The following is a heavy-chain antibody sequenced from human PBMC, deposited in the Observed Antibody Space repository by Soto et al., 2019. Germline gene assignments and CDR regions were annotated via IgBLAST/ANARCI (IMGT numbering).Heavy chain of an antibody. CDR2: ISNDGSNI. CDR3: ARDEGRQGPEYCQH. CDR1: GFTFSVYW. J-gene: IGHJ1*01. Sequence: EVQLVESGGGLVQPGGSLRLSCAASGFTFSVYWMYWVRQAPGQGLVWVSRISNDGSNINYADSVKGRVTVARDNAKNTLYLQMNSLRAEDTAVDDCARDEGRQGPEYCQHWGQGTLVTVSS. V-gene: IGHV3-74*01.